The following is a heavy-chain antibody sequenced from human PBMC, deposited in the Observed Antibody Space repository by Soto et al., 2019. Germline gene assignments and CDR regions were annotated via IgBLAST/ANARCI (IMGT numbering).Heavy chain of an antibody. Sequence: QVQLQESGPGLVKPSETLSLTCTVSGGSISSYYWSWIRQPPGKGLEWIGYIYYIGSTNYNPSLKSRVTISVDTSKNQFSLKLSSVTAADTAVYYCARTSSSWRRLFDYWGQGTLVTVSS. V-gene: IGHV4-59*01. J-gene: IGHJ4*02. CDR2: IYYIGST. D-gene: IGHD6-13*01. CDR3: ARTSSSWRRLFDY. CDR1: GGSISSYY.